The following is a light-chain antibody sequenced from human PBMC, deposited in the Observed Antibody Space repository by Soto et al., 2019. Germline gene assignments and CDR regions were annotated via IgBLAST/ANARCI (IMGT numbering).Light chain of an antibody. CDR2: KAS. J-gene: IGKJ1*01. CDR3: QQYDNLWT. V-gene: IGKV1-5*03. CDR1: QTIGSW. Sequence: DLQMTQSPSTLSASVGDRVTISCRASQTIGSWLAWYQQKPGKAPKLLFYKASTLESGVPSRFSGSGSGTEFTLTISSLQPDDFATYYCQQYDNLWTFGQGTKVEIK.